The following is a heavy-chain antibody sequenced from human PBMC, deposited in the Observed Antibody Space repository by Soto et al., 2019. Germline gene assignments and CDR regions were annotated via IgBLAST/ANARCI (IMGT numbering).Heavy chain of an antibody. CDR2: INPKSGCT. CDR1: GYSFTGYS. D-gene: IGHD3-3*01. J-gene: IGHJ4*02. V-gene: IGHV1-2*02. CDR3: ARDIPYGAWSLAECDY. Sequence: ASVKVSCKTSGYSFTGYSVHWVRQAPGHGPEWMGWINPKSGCTKYAQKFQGRVSISVDTSKNQFSLRLTSVIAADTAVYCRARDIPYGAWSLAECDYWGQGILVTVSS.